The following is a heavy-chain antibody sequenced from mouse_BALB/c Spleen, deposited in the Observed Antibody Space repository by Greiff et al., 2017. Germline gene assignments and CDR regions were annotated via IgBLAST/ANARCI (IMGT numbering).Heavy chain of an antibody. CDR2: ISTYYGDA. Sequence: QVQLQQSGAELVRPGVSVKISCKGSGYTFTDYAMHWVKQSHAKSLEWIGVISTYYGDASYNQKFKGKATMTVDKSSSTAYMELARLTSEDSAIYYCASWGVTGAMDYWGQGTSVTVSS. CDR3: ASWGVTGAMDY. D-gene: IGHD2-13*01. J-gene: IGHJ4*01. V-gene: IGHV1S137*01. CDR1: GYTFTDYA.